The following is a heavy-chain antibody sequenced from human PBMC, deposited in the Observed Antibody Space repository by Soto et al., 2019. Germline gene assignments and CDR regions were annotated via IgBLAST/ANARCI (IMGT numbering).Heavy chain of an antibody. CDR1: GGSISSYY. CDR3: ARGVTSGAFDY. Sequence: QVQLQESGPGLVKPSETLSLTCTVSGGSISSYYWSWIRQPPGKGLEWIGDIYYSGSTNYNPSLTSRVTISVDTSKNQFSLKLSSVTAADTSVYYCARGVTSGAFDYWGQGTLVTVSS. CDR2: IYYSGST. D-gene: IGHD4-17*01. J-gene: IGHJ4*02. V-gene: IGHV4-59*01.